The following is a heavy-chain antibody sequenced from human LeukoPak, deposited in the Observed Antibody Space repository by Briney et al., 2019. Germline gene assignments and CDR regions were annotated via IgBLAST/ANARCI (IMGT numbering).Heavy chain of an antibody. V-gene: IGHV3-21*01. CDR2: ISSSSSYI. CDR3: ARVSRGLYDYVWGSYPYYFDY. CDR1: GFTFSIYS. D-gene: IGHD3-16*01. Sequence: PGGSLRLSCAASGFTFSIYSMNWVRQAPGKGLEWVSSISSSSSYIYYADSVKGRFTISRDNAKNSLYLQMNSLRAEDTAVYYCARVSRGLYDYVWGSYPYYFDYWGQGTLVTVSS. J-gene: IGHJ4*02.